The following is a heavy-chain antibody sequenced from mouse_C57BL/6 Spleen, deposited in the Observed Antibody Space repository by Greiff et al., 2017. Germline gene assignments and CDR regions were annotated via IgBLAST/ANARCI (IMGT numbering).Heavy chain of an antibody. CDR1: GFTFSDAW. CDR3: SLYGSSYDYAMDY. D-gene: IGHD1-1*01. CDR2: IRNKANNHAT. V-gene: IGHV6-6*01. J-gene: IGHJ4*01. Sequence: EVKLQESGGGLVQPGGSMKLSCAASGFTFSDAWMDWVRQSPEKGLEWVAEIRNKANNHATYYAESVKGRFTISRDDSKSSVYLQMNSLRAEDTGIYDCSLYGSSYDYAMDYWGQGTSVTVSS.